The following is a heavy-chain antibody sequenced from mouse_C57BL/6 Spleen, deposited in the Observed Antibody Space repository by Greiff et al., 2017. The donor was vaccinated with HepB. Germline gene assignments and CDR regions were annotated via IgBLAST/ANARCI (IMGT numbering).Heavy chain of an antibody. CDR3: APILGGNYLFDY. V-gene: IGHV1-81*01. J-gene: IGHJ2*01. Sequence: VQLQQSGAELARPGASVKLSCKASGYTFTSYGISWVKQRTGQGLEWIGEIYPRSGNTYYNEKFKGKATLTADKSSSTAYMELRSLTSEDSAVYFCAPILGGNYLFDYWGQGTTLTVSS. D-gene: IGHD2-1*01. CDR2: IYPRSGNT. CDR1: GYTFTSYG.